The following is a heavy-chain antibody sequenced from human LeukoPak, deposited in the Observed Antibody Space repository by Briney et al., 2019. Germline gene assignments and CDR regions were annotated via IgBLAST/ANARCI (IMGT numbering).Heavy chain of an antibody. D-gene: IGHD5-24*01. CDR3: ARQSYGYNFDY. J-gene: IGHJ4*02. Sequence: ASVKVSCKASGYTFTTYDINWVRQATGQGLEWMGWISAYNGNTNYAQKLQGRVTMTTDTSTSTAYMELRSLRSDDTAVYYCARQSYGYNFDYWGQGTLVTVSS. CDR1: GYTFTTYD. V-gene: IGHV1-18*01. CDR2: ISAYNGNT.